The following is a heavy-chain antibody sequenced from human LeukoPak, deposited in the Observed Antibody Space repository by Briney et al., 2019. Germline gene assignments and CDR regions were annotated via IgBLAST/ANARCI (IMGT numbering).Heavy chain of an antibody. CDR1: GGTFSSYA. CDR2: IIPIFGTA. D-gene: IGHD5-18*01. Sequence: GASVKVTCKASGGTFSSYAISWVRQAPGQGLEWMGGIIPIFGTANYAQKFQGRVTITTYESTSTAYMELSSLRSEDTAVYYCARDSALRVVAMGHWDQETLVTVSS. CDR3: ARDSALRVVAMGH. J-gene: IGHJ4*02. V-gene: IGHV1-69*05.